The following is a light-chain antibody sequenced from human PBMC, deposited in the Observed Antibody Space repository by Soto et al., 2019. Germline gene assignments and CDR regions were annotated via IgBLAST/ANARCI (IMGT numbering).Light chain of an antibody. CDR3: SSFAGTNSFV. V-gene: IGLV2-23*01. Sequence: QSVLTQPASVSGSPGQSITISCTGTSDDVGGYNLVSWYQQHPGNAPKLIIYEGTKWPSGVSHRFSGSKSGTTASLTISGLQAEDEADYYCSSFAGTNSFVFGTGTKVTVL. CDR2: EGT. J-gene: IGLJ1*01. CDR1: SDDVGGYNL.